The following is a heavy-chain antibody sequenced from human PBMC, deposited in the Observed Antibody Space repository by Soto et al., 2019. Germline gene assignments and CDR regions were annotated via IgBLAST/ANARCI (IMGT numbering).Heavy chain of an antibody. J-gene: IGHJ6*02. D-gene: IGHD2-2*02. Sequence: PGGSLRLSCAASGFTFSSYGMHWVRQAPGKGLEWVAVIWYDGSNKYYADSVKGRFTISRDNSKNTLYLQMNSLRAEDTAVYYCARDSAAAIYYYYYYGMDVWGQGTTVTVSS. CDR1: GFTFSSYG. CDR3: ARDSAAAIYYYYYYGMDV. CDR2: IWYDGSNK. V-gene: IGHV3-33*01.